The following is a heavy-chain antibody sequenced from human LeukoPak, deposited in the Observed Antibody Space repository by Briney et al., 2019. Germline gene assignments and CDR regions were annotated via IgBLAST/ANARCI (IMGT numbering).Heavy chain of an antibody. CDR3: ARDYDFWSGYYVGRDAFDI. D-gene: IGHD3-3*01. Sequence: PSETLSLTCIVSGGSISSSSYYWGWIRQPPGKGLEWIGYIYYSGSTYYNPSLKSRVTISVDTSKNQFSLKLSSVTAADTAVCYCARDYDFWSGYYVGRDAFDIWGQGTMVTVSS. J-gene: IGHJ3*02. CDR2: IYYSGST. CDR1: GGSISSSSYY. V-gene: IGHV4-30-4*08.